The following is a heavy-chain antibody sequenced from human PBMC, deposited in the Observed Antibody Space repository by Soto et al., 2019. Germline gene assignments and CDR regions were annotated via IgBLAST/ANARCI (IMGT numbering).Heavy chain of an antibody. CDR2: IYYSGST. Sequence: PSETLSLTCSVSGGSITGSYWSWIRQPPGEGLEWIGCIYYSGSTNYNPSLKSRVTISVDTSKNQFSLKLSSVTAADTAVYFCARADYSGYPPGSWFDPWGQGTLVTVSS. J-gene: IGHJ5*02. CDR1: GGSITGSY. V-gene: IGHV4-59*01. D-gene: IGHD5-12*01. CDR3: ARADYSGYPPGSWFDP.